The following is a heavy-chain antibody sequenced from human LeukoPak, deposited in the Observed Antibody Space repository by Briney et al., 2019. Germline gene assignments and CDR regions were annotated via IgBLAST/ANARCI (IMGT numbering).Heavy chain of an antibody. J-gene: IGHJ4*02. CDR2: ISSSGSYI. CDR1: GFTFTNYD. Sequence: GGSLRLSCAASGFTFTNYDMNWVRQAPGKGLEWVSSISSSGSYIYYTDPVEGRFTISRDNARNSLYLQMNSLRADDTAVYYCARATSGSGDYWGQGTLVTVSS. D-gene: IGHD6-13*01. CDR3: ARATSGSGDY. V-gene: IGHV3-21*01.